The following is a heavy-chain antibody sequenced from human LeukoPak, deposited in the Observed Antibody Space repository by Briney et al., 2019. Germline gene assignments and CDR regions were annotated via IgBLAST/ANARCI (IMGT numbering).Heavy chain of an antibody. Sequence: ASVKVSCKASGYTFTNYGFTWVRQAPGQGLEWMGWISTYNGNTNYAQKLQGRVTMTTDTSTSTAYMELSSLRSEDTAVYYCARDVYYYDSSGYYYPRDAEYYFDYWGQGTLVTVSS. CDR2: ISTYNGNT. V-gene: IGHV1-18*01. J-gene: IGHJ4*02. CDR3: ARDVYYYDSSGYYYPRDAEYYFDY. CDR1: GYTFTNYG. D-gene: IGHD3-22*01.